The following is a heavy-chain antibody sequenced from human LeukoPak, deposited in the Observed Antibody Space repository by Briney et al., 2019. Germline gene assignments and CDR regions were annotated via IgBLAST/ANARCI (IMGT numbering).Heavy chain of an antibody. CDR3: ARDRGYFQH. Sequence: GGSLRPSCAASGFTFNSYWMSWVRQAPGKGLEWVSVIYSGGSTYYADSVKGRFTISRDNSKNTLYLQMNSLRAEDTAVYYCARDRGYFQHWGQGTLVTVSS. CDR2: IYSGGST. CDR1: GFTFNSYW. D-gene: IGHD1-26*01. V-gene: IGHV3-66*01. J-gene: IGHJ1*01.